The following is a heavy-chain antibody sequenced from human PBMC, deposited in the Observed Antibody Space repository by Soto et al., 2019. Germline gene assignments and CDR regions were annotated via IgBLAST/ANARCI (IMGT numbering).Heavy chain of an antibody. J-gene: IGHJ4*02. CDR3: AIGSGFGGDYGFSVRIDY. D-gene: IGHD3-16*01. CDR2: ISYDGSNK. CDR1: GFTFSSYG. V-gene: IGHV3-30*03. Sequence: QVQLVESGGGVVQPGRSLRLSCAASGFTFSSYGMHWVRQAPGKGLEWVAVISYDGSNKYYADSVKGRFIISRDNSKNTPFLQMTSPRAEDTAVYYCAIGSGFGGDYGFSVRIDYWGQGTLVTVSS.